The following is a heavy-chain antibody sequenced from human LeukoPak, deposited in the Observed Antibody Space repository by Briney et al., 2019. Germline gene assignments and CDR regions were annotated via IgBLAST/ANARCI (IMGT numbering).Heavy chain of an antibody. V-gene: IGHV4-59*01. Sequence: SETLSLTCTVSGGSISGYYWSWIRQPPGKGLEWIGYIYYSGSTNYNPSLKSRVTISVDTSKNQFSLNLSSVTAADTAVYYCARGVREKNRGFLLYYYYYYMDVWGKGTTVAISS. CDR3: ARGVREKNRGFLLYYYYYYMDV. J-gene: IGHJ6*03. CDR2: IYYSGST. D-gene: IGHD3-10*01. CDR1: GGSISGYY.